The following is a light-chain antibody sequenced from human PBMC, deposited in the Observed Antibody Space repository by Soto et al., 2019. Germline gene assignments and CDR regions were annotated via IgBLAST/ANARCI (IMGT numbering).Light chain of an antibody. J-gene: IGKJ1*01. CDR2: DAS. CDR1: QSVTNN. CDR3: QQYFAWPQS. Sequence: EIVMSQSPATLSVSPGERATLSCKASQSVTNNLAWYQQKPGQAPRLLIYDASTRATGIPARFSGSGSGTEFTLTISSLQSEDFAVFYCQQYFAWPQSFGQGTKV. V-gene: IGKV3-15*01.